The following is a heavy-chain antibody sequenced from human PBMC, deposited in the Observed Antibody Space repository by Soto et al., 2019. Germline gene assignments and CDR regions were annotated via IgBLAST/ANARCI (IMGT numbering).Heavy chain of an antibody. Sequence: SETLSLTCAVSGGSISSSNWWSWVRQPPGKGLEWIGEIYHSGSTNYNPSLKSRVTISVDKSKNQFSLKLSSVTAADTAVYYCARVSGQGRYNWNYDVHPLYYYGMDVWGQGTTVTVSS. V-gene: IGHV4-4*02. CDR3: ARVSGQGRYNWNYDVHPLYYYGMDV. CDR1: GGSISSSNW. J-gene: IGHJ6*02. D-gene: IGHD1-7*01. CDR2: IYHSGST.